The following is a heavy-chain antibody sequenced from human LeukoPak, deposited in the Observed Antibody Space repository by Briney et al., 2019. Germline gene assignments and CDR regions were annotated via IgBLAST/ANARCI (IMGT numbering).Heavy chain of an antibody. V-gene: IGHV1-69*05. CDR2: IIPIFGTA. CDR3: ARELGAKTGYFDY. Sequence: SVKVSCKASGGTFSSYAISWLRQAPGQGLEWMGRIIPIFGTANYAQKFQGRVTITTDESTSTAYMELSSLRSEDTAVYYCARELGAKTGYFDYWGQGTLVTVSS. CDR1: GGTFSSYA. D-gene: IGHD1-26*01. J-gene: IGHJ4*02.